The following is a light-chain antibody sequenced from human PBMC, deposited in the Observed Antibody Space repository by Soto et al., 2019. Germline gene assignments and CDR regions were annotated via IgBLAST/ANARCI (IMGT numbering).Light chain of an antibody. CDR2: GAS. CDR1: QSVSSSY. CDR3: QQYGSSSIYRLYT. V-gene: IGKV3-20*01. Sequence: EIVLTQSPGTLSLSPGERATLSCRASQSVSSSYLAWYQQKPGQAPRLLIYGASSRATGIPDGFSGSGSGTDFTLTISRLEPEDFAVYYCQQYGSSSIYRLYTFGQGTKLEIK. J-gene: IGKJ2*01.